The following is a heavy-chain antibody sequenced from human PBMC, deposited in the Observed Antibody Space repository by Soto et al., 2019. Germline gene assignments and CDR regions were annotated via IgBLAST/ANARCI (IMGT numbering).Heavy chain of an antibody. CDR1: EYSFTSYW. V-gene: IGHV5-51*01. CDR3: ARLYDSSGLPYFDY. Sequence: GESLKISCKGSEYSFTSYWIGWVRQLPGKGLEWMGIIYPGDSDTRYSPSFQGQVTISADKSISTAYLQWSSLKASDTAMYYCARLYDSSGLPYFDYWGQGTLVTVSS. D-gene: IGHD3-22*01. J-gene: IGHJ4*02. CDR2: IYPGDSDT.